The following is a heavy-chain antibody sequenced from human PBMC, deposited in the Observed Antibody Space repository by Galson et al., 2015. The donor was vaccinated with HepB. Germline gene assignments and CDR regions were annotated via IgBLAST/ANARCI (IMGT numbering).Heavy chain of an antibody. Sequence: SVKVSCKASGYTFSKYAINWVRQAPGQGLEWMGWISGYDGGTSYAQKFQGRVVMTTDTSTNTAYLELRSLRFDDTATYYCATWIDTSGWYFFGYWGQGTAVTVS. CDR3: ATWIDTSGWYFFGY. D-gene: IGHD6-13*01. CDR2: ISGYDGGT. CDR1: GYTFSKYA. V-gene: IGHV1-18*01. J-gene: IGHJ4*02.